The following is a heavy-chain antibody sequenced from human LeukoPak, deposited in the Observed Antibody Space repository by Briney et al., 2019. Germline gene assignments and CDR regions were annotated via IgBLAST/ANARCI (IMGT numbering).Heavy chain of an antibody. J-gene: IGHJ4*02. D-gene: IGHD6-25*01. Sequence: SETLSLTCAVYGGSFSGYYWSWIRQPPGKGLEWIGEINHSGSTNYNPSLKSRVTISVDTSKNQFSLKLSSVTAADTAVYYCARLGPDPGYSSGWGQGTLVTVSS. V-gene: IGHV4-34*01. CDR3: ARLGPDPGYSSG. CDR1: GGSFSGYY. CDR2: INHSGST.